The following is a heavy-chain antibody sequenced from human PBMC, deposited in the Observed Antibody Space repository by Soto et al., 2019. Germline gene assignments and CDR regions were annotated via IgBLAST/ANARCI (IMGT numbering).Heavy chain of an antibody. Sequence: LRLSCAISGFSVSSNYLGWVRQAPGKGLEWVSVHYSGGSTYYADSVQGRFTISRDKSNNTLYLQMRRVRAEDTAVYFCARHRHPRGTVGATSPLDPWGQGTQVTVSS. D-gene: IGHD1-26*01. CDR3: ARHRHPRGTVGATSPLDP. V-gene: IGHV3-53*01. CDR1: GFSVSSNY. CDR2: HYSGGST. J-gene: IGHJ5*02.